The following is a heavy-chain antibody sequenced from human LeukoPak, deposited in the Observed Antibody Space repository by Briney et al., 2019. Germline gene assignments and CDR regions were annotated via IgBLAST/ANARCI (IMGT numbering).Heavy chain of an antibody. CDR1: GYSFTSYW. J-gene: IGHJ4*02. CDR2: IYPGDPDT. Sequence: GESLKISCKGSGYSFTSYWIGWVRQMPGKGLEWMGIIYPGDPDTRYSPSFQGQVTISADKSISTAYLQWSSLKASDTAMYYCAASIRYFDWWYPKVDYWGQGTLVTVSS. D-gene: IGHD3-9*01. CDR3: AASIRYFDWWYPKVDY. V-gene: IGHV5-51*01.